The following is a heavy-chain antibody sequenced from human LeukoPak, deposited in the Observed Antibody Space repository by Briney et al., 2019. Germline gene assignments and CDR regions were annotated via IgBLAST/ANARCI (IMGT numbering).Heavy chain of an antibody. J-gene: IGHJ4*02. CDR2: ISSSGSTI. Sequence: GSLRLSCAASGFTFSRYAMYWVRQAPGKGLEWGSFISSSGSTIYYADSVKGRFTISRDNAKNSLYLQMNSLKTEDTAVYYCTRDFPPYGDYVGYFDYWGQGTLVTVSS. CDR1: GFTFSRYA. D-gene: IGHD4-17*01. CDR3: TRDFPPYGDYVGYFDY. V-gene: IGHV3-48*04.